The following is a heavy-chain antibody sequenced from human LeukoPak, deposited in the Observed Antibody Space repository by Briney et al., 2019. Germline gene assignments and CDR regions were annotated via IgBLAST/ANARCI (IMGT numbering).Heavy chain of an antibody. CDR3: AKDVSWNWFDP. V-gene: IGHV3-30*18. Sequence: GGSLRLSCAASGFTFSTYAMHWVRQAPGRGLEWVAVISYDGSNKYYADSVKGRFTISRDNSKNTLYLQMNTLRAEDTAVYYCAKDVSWNWFDPWGQGTLVTVSS. CDR2: ISYDGSNK. CDR1: GFTFSTYA. J-gene: IGHJ5*02.